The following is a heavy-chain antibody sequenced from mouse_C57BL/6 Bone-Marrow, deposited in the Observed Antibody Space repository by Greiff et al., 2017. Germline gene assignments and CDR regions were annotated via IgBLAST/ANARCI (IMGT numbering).Heavy chain of an antibody. CDR1: GYTFTDYY. CDR3: ARSGGYCVDYYAMDY. Sequence: EVQLQQSGPELVKPGASVKISCKASGYTFTDYYMNWVKQSHGKSLEWIGDINPNNGGTSYNEKFKGKATLTVDKSSSTAYMELRSLTSEDSAVYYCARSGGYCVDYYAMDYWGQGTSVTVSS. CDR2: INPNNGGT. J-gene: IGHJ4*01. V-gene: IGHV1-26*01. D-gene: IGHD2-3*01.